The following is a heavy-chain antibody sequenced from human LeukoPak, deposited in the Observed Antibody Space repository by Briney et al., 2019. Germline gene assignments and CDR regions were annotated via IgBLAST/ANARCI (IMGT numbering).Heavy chain of an antibody. Sequence: GGSLRLSCAASGFSFSDYSMEWVRQALGKGLEWISYISSSSATIYYAGSVRGRFTTSRDNAKNSLYLQMNSLRAEDTAVYYCARGGAHGMDVWGQGTTVTVSS. V-gene: IGHV3-48*04. CDR1: GFSFSDYS. CDR2: ISSSSATI. D-gene: IGHD1-26*01. CDR3: ARGGAHGMDV. J-gene: IGHJ6*02.